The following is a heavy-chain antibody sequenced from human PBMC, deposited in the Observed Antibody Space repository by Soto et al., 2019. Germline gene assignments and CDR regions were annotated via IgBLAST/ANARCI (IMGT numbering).Heavy chain of an antibody. CDR2: ISAYNGNT. CDR1: GYTFTSYG. CDR3: ARDLIMIVTALCYGMDV. Sequence: ASVKVSCKASGYTFTSYGISWVRQAPGQGLEWMGWISAYNGNTNYAQKLQGRVTMTTDTSTSTAYMELRSLRSDDTAVYYCARDLIMIVTALCYGMDVWGQGTTVTVSS. D-gene: IGHD3-22*01. V-gene: IGHV1-18*04. J-gene: IGHJ6*02.